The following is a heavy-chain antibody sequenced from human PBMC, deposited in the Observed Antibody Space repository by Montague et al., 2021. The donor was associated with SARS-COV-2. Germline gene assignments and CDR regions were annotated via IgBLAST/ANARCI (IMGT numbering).Heavy chain of an antibody. CDR1: GFTFSSYS. V-gene: IGHV3-21*01. J-gene: IGHJ4*02. CDR2: ISSSSSYI. CDR3: ARGVRGSGTSSL. D-gene: IGHD2-2*01. Sequence: SLRLSCAASGFTFSSYSMNWVRQAPGKGLEWVSSISSSSSYIYYADSVKGRFTISRDNAKSSLYLQMNSLRAEDTAVYYCARGVRGSGTSSLWGQGTLVTVSS.